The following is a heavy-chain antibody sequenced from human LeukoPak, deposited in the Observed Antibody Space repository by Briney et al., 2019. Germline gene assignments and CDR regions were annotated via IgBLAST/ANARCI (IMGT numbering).Heavy chain of an antibody. J-gene: IGHJ6*02. Sequence: SETLSLTCTVSGGSISSSSYYWGWIRQPPGKGLEWIGSIYYSGSTYYNPSLKSRVTISVDTSKNQFSLKLSSVTAADTAVYYCARDHSGYDWIDYYYGMDVWGQGTTVTVSS. D-gene: IGHD5-12*01. CDR1: GGSISSSSYY. CDR3: ARDHSGYDWIDYYYGMDV. CDR2: IYYSGST. V-gene: IGHV4-39*07.